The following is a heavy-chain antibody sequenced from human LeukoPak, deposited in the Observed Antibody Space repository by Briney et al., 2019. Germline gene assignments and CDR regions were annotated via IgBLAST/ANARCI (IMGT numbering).Heavy chain of an antibody. CDR2: IKQDGSEK. CDR1: GFTVSSTY. D-gene: IGHD6-13*01. J-gene: IGHJ4*02. CDR3: ARGGSSSLFDY. Sequence: GGSLRLSCAASGFTVSSTYMTWVRQAPGKGLEWVANIKQDGSEKYYVDSVKGRFTISRDNAKNSLYLQMNSLRAEDTAVYYCARGGSSSLFDYWGQGTLVTVSS. V-gene: IGHV3-7*01.